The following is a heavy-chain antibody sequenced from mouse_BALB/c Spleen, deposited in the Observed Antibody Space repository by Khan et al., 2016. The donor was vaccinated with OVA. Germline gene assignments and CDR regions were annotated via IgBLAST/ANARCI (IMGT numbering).Heavy chain of an antibody. CDR1: GYTFTSYV. D-gene: IGHD2-4*01. V-gene: IGHV1S136*01. Sequence: VQLQQSGPEVVKPGASVKMSCKASGYTFTSYVMHWVKQKPGQGLEWIGFIYPFNDATKFNEKFNGKATLTSDKSSSTAYMELSSLTSEDTAIYYCAPVGNYDVSLVNWGQGTLVTVSA. CDR2: IYPFNDAT. CDR3: APVGNYDVSLVN. J-gene: IGHJ3*01.